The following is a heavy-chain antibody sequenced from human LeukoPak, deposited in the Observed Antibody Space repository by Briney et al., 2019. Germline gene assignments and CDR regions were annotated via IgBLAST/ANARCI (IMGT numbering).Heavy chain of an antibody. Sequence: SETLSLTCTVSGGSISSYYWSWIRQPAGKGLEWIGRIYTSGSTNYNPSLKSRVTMSVDTSKNQFSLKLSSVTAADTAVYYCARAFRMYALHNWFDPWGQGTLVTVSS. CDR3: ARAFRMYALHNWFDP. J-gene: IGHJ5*02. V-gene: IGHV4-4*07. CDR2: IYTSGST. CDR1: GGSISSYY. D-gene: IGHD2-8*01.